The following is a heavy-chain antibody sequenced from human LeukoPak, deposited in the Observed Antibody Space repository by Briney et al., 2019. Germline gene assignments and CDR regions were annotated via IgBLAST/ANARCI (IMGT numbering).Heavy chain of an antibody. CDR3: ARNLWGSFHSNWFDP. CDR2: IYSSGNT. J-gene: IGHJ5*02. V-gene: IGHV4-59*11. Sequence: SETLSLTCNVSGASIRSHYWSWIRQPPGKGLEWIGYIYSSGNTKYNPSLKSRVTMSLDTSKSQISLKLHSVTATDTALYYCARNLWGSFHSNWFDPWGQGTMVTVSS. D-gene: IGHD3-16*01. CDR1: GASIRSHY.